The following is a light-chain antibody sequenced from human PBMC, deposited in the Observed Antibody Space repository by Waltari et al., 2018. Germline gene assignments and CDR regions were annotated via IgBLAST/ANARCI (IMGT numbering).Light chain of an antibody. CDR2: RNN. V-gene: IGLV1-47*01. CDR1: SSNIGSNY. J-gene: IGLJ1*01. CDR3: AALNDSLSGYV. Sequence: QSVLTQPPSASGTPGQRVTISCSGSSSNIGSNYVYWYQQLPGTAPKLLIYRNNRRPSGVPDRFSGSKSGTSASLAISGLRSEDEADYYCAALNDSLSGYVFGTGTKVTVL.